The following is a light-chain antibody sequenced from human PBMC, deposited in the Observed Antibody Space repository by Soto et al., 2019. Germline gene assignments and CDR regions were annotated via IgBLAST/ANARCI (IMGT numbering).Light chain of an antibody. CDR3: MQALQTPPT. CDR1: QILLHINGYNY. V-gene: IGKV2-28*01. CDR2: LGS. J-gene: IGKJ1*01. Sequence: DIVITQSPLSLPFTPGEPASISCSSSQILLHINGYNYLDWYLQKPGQSPQLLIYLGSNRASGVLDRFSGSGSGTDFTLKISRVEAEDVGVYYCMQALQTPPTFGQGTKVDIK.